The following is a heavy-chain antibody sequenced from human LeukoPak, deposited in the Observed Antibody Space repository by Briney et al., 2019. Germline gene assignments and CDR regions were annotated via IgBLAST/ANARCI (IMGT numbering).Heavy chain of an antibody. CDR2: ISSGSSTT. Sequence: QPGGSLRLSCAASGFTFGNYWMHWVRPAPGKGLEWVSFISSGSSTTYYADSVKGRFTISRDNAESSLYLQMNSLRDEDTAVYYCARVAEIQLWLRSAFDYWGQGTVVTVSS. D-gene: IGHD5-18*01. CDR1: GFTFGNYW. CDR3: ARVAEIQLWLRSAFDY. J-gene: IGHJ4*02. V-gene: IGHV3-48*02.